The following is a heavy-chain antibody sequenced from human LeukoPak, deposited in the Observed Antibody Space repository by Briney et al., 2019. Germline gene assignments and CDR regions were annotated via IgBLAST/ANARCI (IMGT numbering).Heavy chain of an antibody. V-gene: IGHV3-11*04. CDR2: ISGSGDTI. CDR1: GFPFSAYY. CDR3: ARGNWGPYY. J-gene: IGHJ4*02. Sequence: PGGSLRLSCAASGFPFSAYYMSWLRQAPGKGLEWISHISGSGDTIYYADSVKGRFTISRDNTKNSLYLQMNSLRAEDTAVYYCARGNWGPYYWGQGTLVTVSS. D-gene: IGHD7-27*01.